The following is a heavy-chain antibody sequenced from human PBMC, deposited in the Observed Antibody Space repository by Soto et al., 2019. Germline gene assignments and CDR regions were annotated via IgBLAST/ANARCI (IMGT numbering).Heavy chain of an antibody. Sequence: SETLSLTCTVSGGSISSYYWSWIRQPPGKGLEWIGYIYYSGSTNYNPSLKSRVTISVDTSKNQFSLKLSSVTAADTAVYYCARDETSRDGYNFSYWGQGTLVTVSS. CDR3: ARDETSRDGYNFSY. V-gene: IGHV4-59*01. D-gene: IGHD5-12*01. CDR2: IYYSGST. J-gene: IGHJ4*02. CDR1: GGSISSYY.